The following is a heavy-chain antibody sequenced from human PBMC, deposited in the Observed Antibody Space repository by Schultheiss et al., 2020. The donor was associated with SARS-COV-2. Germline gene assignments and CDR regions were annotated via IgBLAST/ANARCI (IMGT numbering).Heavy chain of an antibody. Sequence: SETLSLTCAVYGGSFSGYYWSWIRQPPGKGLEWIGEINHSGSTNYNPSLKSRVTISVDTSKNQFSLKLSSVTAADTAVYYCARAPDGHIVAHPMMDFPPDVWGQGTTVTVSS. CDR2: INHSGST. CDR1: GGSFSGYY. CDR3: ARAPDGHIVAHPMMDFPPDV. V-gene: IGHV4-34*01. D-gene: IGHD2-21*01. J-gene: IGHJ6*02.